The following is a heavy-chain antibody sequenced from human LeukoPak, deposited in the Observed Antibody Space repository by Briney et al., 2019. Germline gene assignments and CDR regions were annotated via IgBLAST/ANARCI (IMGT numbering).Heavy chain of an antibody. CDR3: ATTLNGNFYWDY. CDR1: GYRFTSYW. J-gene: IGHJ4*02. D-gene: IGHD4-23*01. V-gene: IGHV5-51*01. Sequence: GEPPQTSSQASGYRFTSYWIGWVRPMPGTAPERMGIIYPANSHTKYSPSFQGQVTISADKSISTAYLQWSSLKASDTAMYFCATTLNGNFYWDYWGQGTLVAVSS. CDR2: IYPANSHT.